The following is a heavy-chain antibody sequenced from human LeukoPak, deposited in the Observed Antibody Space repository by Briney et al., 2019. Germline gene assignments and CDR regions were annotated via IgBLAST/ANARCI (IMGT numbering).Heavy chain of an antibody. CDR1: GFTFTNFG. CDR2: ISGSGGNT. Sequence: PGGSLRLSCAASGFTFTNFGMSWVRQAPGEGLEWVSVISGSGGNTYYADSLKGRFTISRDNSKNTLYLQMNSLRAEDTAIYYCARDERLLSFLKWGQGTLVTVSP. J-gene: IGHJ4*02. D-gene: IGHD3-3*01. V-gene: IGHV3-23*01. CDR3: ARDERLLSFLK.